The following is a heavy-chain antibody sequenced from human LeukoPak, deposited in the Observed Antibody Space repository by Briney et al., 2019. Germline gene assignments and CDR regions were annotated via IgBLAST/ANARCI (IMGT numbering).Heavy chain of an antibody. J-gene: IGHJ4*02. CDR2: ISSSGTTI. Sequence: GSLRLSCAASGFTFSFYEMNWVRQAPLQGMEWVSYISSSGTTIYYTDSVKGRFTITRDNAKNSLYLQMSSLRAEDTAVYYCARAVGATNYWGQGTLVTVSS. V-gene: IGHV3-48*03. CDR3: ARAVGATNY. D-gene: IGHD1-26*01. CDR1: GFTFSFYE.